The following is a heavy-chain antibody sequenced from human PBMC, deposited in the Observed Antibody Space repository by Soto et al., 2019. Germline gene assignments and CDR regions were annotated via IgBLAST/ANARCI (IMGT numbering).Heavy chain of an antibody. CDR2: ISAYDGKT. CDR3: ARDPHEFWTSYWFDP. V-gene: IGHV1-18*01. D-gene: IGHD3-3*01. CDR1: GYTFNTYG. J-gene: IGHJ5*02. Sequence: ASVKVSCKTSGYTFNTYGINWVRQAPGQGLELMGWISAYDGKTTYAEKFQGRVTLTTDTSTSTAYMELRSLRSDHTAIYFCARDPHEFWTSYWFDPWGQGTPVTVSS.